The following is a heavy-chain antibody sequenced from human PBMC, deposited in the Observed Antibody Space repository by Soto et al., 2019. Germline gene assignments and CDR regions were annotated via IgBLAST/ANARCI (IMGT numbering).Heavy chain of an antibody. CDR1: GGSISRSNW. J-gene: IGHJ4*02. V-gene: IGHV4-4*02. Sequence: SETLSLTCAVSGGSISRSNWLSWVRQPPGKGLEWIGEIYHSGSTNYNPSLKSRVTISVDKSKNQFSLKLNSVTAADTAVYYCARDRISAAGYFDFWGQGILVTVS. CDR2: IYHSGST. CDR3: ARDRISAAGYFDF. D-gene: IGHD6-13*01.